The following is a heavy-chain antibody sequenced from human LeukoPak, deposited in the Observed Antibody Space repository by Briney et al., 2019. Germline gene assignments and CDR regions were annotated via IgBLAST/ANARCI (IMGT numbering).Heavy chain of an antibody. Sequence: SGGSLRLSCAASGFTFSSYAMSWVRQAPGKGLEWVSAISGSGGSTYYADSVKGRFTISRDNSKNTLYLQMNSLRAEDTAVYYCAKRYCSSTSCSARFDHWGQGTLVTVSS. CDR2: ISGSGGST. D-gene: IGHD2-2*01. J-gene: IGHJ4*02. V-gene: IGHV3-23*01. CDR3: AKRYCSSTSCSARFDH. CDR1: GFTFSSYA.